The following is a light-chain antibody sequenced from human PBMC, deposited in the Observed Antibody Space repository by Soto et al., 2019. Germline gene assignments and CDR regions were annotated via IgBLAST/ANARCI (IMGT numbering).Light chain of an antibody. CDR3: QSFDSGLRSWV. CDR1: SSNFGAGYD. V-gene: IGLV1-40*01. J-gene: IGLJ3*02. CDR2: GNN. Sequence: QAVVTQPPSVSGAPGQGVTISCTGSSSNFGAGYDVHWYQQLPGTAPKLLIYGNNNRPSGVPDRFSGSKSGTSASLAITVLQAEDAADYYCQSFDSGLRSWVFGGGTQLTVL.